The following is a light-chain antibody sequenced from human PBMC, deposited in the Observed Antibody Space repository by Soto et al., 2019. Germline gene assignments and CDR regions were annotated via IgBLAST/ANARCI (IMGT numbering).Light chain of an antibody. J-gene: IGLJ2*01. Sequence: QSVLTQPPSVSGAPGQRVTISCTGSSSNIGAGYDVHWYQQLPGTAPKLLIYGNSNRPSGVPDRFSGSKSGTSASLAITGFQAEDEADYYCQSYDSSLRSLVFGGGTKLTVL. CDR2: GNS. V-gene: IGLV1-40*01. CDR1: SSNIGAGYD. CDR3: QSYDSSLRSLV.